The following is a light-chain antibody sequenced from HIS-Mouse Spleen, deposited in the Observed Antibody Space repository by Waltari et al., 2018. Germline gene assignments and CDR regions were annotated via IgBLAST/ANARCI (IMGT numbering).Light chain of an antibody. J-gene: IGLJ2*01. Sequence: SYLLTQPPSVSVSPGQTARITCSGDALPKKYAYWYQQKSGQAPVLVIYEDSKRPSGIPERFSGSSSGTMATLTISGAQVEDEADYYCYSTDSSGNHRVFGGGTKLTVL. V-gene: IGLV3-10*01. CDR3: YSTDSSGNHRV. CDR2: EDS. CDR1: ALPKKY.